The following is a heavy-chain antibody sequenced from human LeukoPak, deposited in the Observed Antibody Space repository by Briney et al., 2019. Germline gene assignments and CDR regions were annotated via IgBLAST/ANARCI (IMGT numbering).Heavy chain of an antibody. CDR3: AAQRIKIFGVIIIEPYYFDY. J-gene: IGHJ4*02. V-gene: IGHV4-4*07. Sequence: SETLSLTCTVSGGSISSYYWNWIRQPAGKGLEWIGRIYTRGTINYNPSLKSRITMSVDTSKNQLSLNLSSVTAADTAVYYCAAQRIKIFGVIIIEPYYFDYWGQGTLVSVSS. D-gene: IGHD3-3*01. CDR2: IYTRGTI. CDR1: GGSISSYY.